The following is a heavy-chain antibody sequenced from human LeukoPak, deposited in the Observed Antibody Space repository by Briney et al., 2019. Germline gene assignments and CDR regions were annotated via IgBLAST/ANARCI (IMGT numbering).Heavy chain of an antibody. D-gene: IGHD3-3*01. CDR2: IKQDGSQE. J-gene: IGHJ4*02. CDR1: RFTLSTYW. V-gene: IGHV3-7*01. CDR3: ARGVPYDSWSGPHYSDY. Sequence: GGSLRLSCAASRFTLSTYWMSWVRQAPGKGLEWVAHIKQDGSQEYYVDPVKGRFTISRDSAKNSLYLQMNSLRAEDTAVYYCARGVPYDSWSGPHYSDYWGQGTLVTVSS.